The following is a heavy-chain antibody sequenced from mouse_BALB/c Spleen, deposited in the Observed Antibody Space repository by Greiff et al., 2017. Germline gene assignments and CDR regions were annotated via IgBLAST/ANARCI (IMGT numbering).Heavy chain of an antibody. J-gene: IGHJ4*01. V-gene: IGHV5-6-2*01. CDR1: GFTFSSCY. CDR3: ARRYGNYHAMDY. Sequence: DVQLQESGGGLVKLGGSLKLSCAASGFTFSSCYMSWVRQTPEKRLELVAAINSNGGSTYYPDTVKGRFTISRDNAKNTLYLQMSSLKSEDTALYYCARRYGNYHAMDYWGQGTSVTVSS. CDR2: INSNGGST. D-gene: IGHD2-10*02.